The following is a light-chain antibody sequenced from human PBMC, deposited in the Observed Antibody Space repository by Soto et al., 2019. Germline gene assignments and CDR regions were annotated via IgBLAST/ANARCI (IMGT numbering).Light chain of an antibody. CDR2: EVS. V-gene: IGLV2-14*01. Sequence: QSALTQPLSVSGSPGQSVAVSCTGTDNDVGAYDHVSWYQRSPDKAPRLMISEVSNRPSGVSDRFSGSKSGNTASLTISGLQAEDEADYYCASLTTTSFVFGTGTKVTVL. CDR1: DNDVGAYDH. CDR3: ASLTTTSFV. J-gene: IGLJ1*01.